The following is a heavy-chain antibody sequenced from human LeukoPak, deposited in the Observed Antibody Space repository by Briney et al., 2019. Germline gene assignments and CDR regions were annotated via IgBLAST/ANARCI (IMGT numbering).Heavy chain of an antibody. D-gene: IGHD6-19*01. J-gene: IGHJ3*02. Sequence: SETLSLTCTVSGGSINNYYLSWIRQPAGKGLEWVGHIYTSGNTNYNYNPSLKSRVSMSIDTSKNQFSLKLSSLAAADTAFYYCATYSSASDAFDIWGQGTKVTVSS. CDR3: ATYSSASDAFDI. V-gene: IGHV4-4*07. CDR2: IYTSGNTNY. CDR1: GGSINNYY.